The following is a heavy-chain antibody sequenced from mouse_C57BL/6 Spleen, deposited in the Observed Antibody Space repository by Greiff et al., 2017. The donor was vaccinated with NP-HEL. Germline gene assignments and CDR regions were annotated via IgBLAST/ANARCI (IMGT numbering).Heavy chain of an antibody. CDR3: AREDYYGSSPFDD. D-gene: IGHD1-1*01. CDR2: IRNKANGYTT. J-gene: IGHJ2*01. Sequence: VQLKESGGGLVQPGGSLSLSCAASGFTFTDYYMSWVRQPPGKALEWLGFIRNKANGYTTEYSASVKGRFTISRDNSQSILYLQMNALRAEDIATYYCAREDYYGSSPFDDWGQGTTLTVSS. CDR1: GFTFTDYY. V-gene: IGHV7-3*01.